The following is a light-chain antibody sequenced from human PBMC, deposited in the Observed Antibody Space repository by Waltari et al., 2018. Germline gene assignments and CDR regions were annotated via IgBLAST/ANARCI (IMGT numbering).Light chain of an antibody. CDR2: GAS. V-gene: IGKV4-1*01. CDR1: QSIFYRPNNKNY. J-gene: IGKJ4*01. CDR3: QQYYSPPLT. Sequence: DIVMTQSPDSLAVFLGERATINCKSSQSIFYRPNNKNYLAWYQQKAGQPPKLLIYGASTRESGVPDRFSGSGSGTDFTLTISSLQAEDVAVYFCQQYYSPPLTFGGGTKVEIK.